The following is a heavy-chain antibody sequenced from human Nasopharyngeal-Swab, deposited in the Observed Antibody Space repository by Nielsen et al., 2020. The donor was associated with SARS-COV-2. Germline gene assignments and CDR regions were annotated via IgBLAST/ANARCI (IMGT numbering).Heavy chain of an antibody. CDR1: GFTFDDYA. J-gene: IGHJ4*02. CDR3: ARTGGPVYGLVVDY. CDR2: ISYDGSNK. Sequence: GGSLRLSCAASGFTFDDYAMHWVRQAPGKGLEWVAVISYDGSNKYYADSVKGRFTISRDNSKNTLYLQMNSLRAEDTAVYYCARTGGPVYGLVVDYWGQGTLVTVSS. D-gene: IGHD6-19*01. V-gene: IGHV3-30*04.